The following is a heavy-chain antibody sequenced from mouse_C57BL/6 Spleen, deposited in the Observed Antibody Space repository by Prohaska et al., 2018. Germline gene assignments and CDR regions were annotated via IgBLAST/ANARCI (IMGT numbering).Heavy chain of an antibody. J-gene: IGHJ1*03. V-gene: IGHV11-2*01. CDR2: INSVGSSI. Sequence: RRTPAHPLSCLADINSVGSSINYAPSIKDRFTIFRDNDKSTLYLQMSNVRSEDTATYFCMRYGSYWYFDVWGTVTTVTIAS. D-gene: IGHD1-1*01. CDR3: MRYGSYWYFDV.